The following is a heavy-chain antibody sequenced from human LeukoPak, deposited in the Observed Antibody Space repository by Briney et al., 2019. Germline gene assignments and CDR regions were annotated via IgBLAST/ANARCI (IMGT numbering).Heavy chain of an antibody. CDR2: IRYDGSNK. Sequence: GGSLRLSCAASGFTFSSYGMHWVRQAPGKGLEWVAFIRYDGSNKYYADSVKGRFTIPRHNSKNTLYLQMNGLRAEDTAVYYCAPRVVVISAPFDYWGQGPLVTVPS. CDR1: GFTFSSYG. D-gene: IGHD2-21*01. J-gene: IGHJ4*02. CDR3: APRVVVISAPFDY. V-gene: IGHV3-30*02.